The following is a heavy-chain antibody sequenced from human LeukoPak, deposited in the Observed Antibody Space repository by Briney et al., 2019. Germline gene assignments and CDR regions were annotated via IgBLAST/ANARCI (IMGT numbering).Heavy chain of an antibody. CDR2: ISAYNGNT. Sequence: ASVKVSCKASGYTFTSYGISWVRQAPGQGLEWMGWISAYNGNTNYAQKLQGRVTMTTDTSTNTAYMELRSLRSDDTAVYYCAAAPLIVGAMGVQAFDIWGQGTMVTVSS. CDR1: GYTFTSYG. J-gene: IGHJ3*02. V-gene: IGHV1-18*01. CDR3: AAAPLIVGAMGVQAFDI. D-gene: IGHD1-26*01.